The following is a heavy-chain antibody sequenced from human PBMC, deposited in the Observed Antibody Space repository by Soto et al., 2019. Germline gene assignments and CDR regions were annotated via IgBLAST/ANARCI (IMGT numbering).Heavy chain of an antibody. CDR1: GFNFNTYF. D-gene: IGHD1-26*01. Sequence: QVQLVQSGGGVVQPGRSLRLSCAASGFNFNTYFMHWVRQAPGKGLEWVAMIFPNGRDKEYADSVKGRFTISRDNSNKSMYLQMDSLRPEDTAVYYCSRDDEPGSNCDLAYWGQGALVTVSS. J-gene: IGHJ4*02. V-gene: IGHV3-30*13. CDR3: SRDDEPGSNCDLAY. CDR2: IFPNGRDK.